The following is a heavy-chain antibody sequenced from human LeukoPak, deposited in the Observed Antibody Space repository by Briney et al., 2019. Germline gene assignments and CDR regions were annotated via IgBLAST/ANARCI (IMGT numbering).Heavy chain of an antibody. D-gene: IGHD6-13*01. CDR2: MYTSGST. CDR1: GGSISSYY. V-gene: IGHV4-4*09. Sequence: SETLSLTCTVSGGSISSYYWSWIRQPPGKGLEWIGYMYTSGSTNYNPSLKSRVTISVDTSKNQFSLKLSSVTAADTAVYYCARLRAGREYYYYYYMDVWGKGTTVTVSS. CDR3: ARLRAGREYYYYYYMDV. J-gene: IGHJ6*03.